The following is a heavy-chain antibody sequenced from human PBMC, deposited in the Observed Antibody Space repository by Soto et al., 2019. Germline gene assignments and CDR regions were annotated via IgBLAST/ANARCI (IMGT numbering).Heavy chain of an antibody. V-gene: IGHV4-59*12. CDR3: ARGDPAAALTY. D-gene: IGHD6-13*01. CDR2: IFYNGVT. Sequence: SETLSLTCTVSGGSISRYYWNWIRQPPGKGLEWIGFIFYNGVTYYSPSLKSRVTISVDTSKNQFSLKLSSVTAADTAVYYCARGDPAAALTYWGQGALVTVSS. J-gene: IGHJ4*02. CDR1: GGSISRYY.